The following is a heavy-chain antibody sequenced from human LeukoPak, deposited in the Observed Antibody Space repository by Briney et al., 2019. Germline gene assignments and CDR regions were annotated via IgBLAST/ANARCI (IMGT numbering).Heavy chain of an antibody. CDR1: GFTFSSYA. Sequence: GGFLRLSCAASGFTFSSYAMHWVRQAPGKGLEWVAVISCDGSNKYYADSVKGRFTISRDNSKNTLYLQMNSLRAEDTAVYYCARAPDSSGYYPFDYWGQGTLVTVSS. D-gene: IGHD3-22*01. CDR2: ISCDGSNK. V-gene: IGHV3-30-3*01. CDR3: ARAPDSSGYYPFDY. J-gene: IGHJ4*02.